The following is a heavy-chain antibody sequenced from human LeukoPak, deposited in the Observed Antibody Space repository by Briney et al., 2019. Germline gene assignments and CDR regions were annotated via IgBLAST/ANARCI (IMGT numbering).Heavy chain of an antibody. Sequence: GRSLRLSCAASGFPFGNSLMHWVRQAPGKGLEWVAVISDDGSSKYYADSVKGRFTISRDNSKNTLYLQMNSQRAEDTAVYYCARDSQCSSTSCYLPWVYWGQGTLVTVSS. CDR1: GFPFGNSL. J-gene: IGHJ4*02. CDR2: ISDDGSSK. V-gene: IGHV3-30*04. D-gene: IGHD2-2*01. CDR3: ARDSQCSSTSCYLPWVY.